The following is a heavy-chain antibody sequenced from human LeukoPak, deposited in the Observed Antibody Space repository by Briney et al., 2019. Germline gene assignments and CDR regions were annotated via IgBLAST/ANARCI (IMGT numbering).Heavy chain of an antibody. CDR1: GSTFSSYW. D-gene: IGHD2-2*02. J-gene: IGHJ6*03. Sequence: GGSLRLSCAASGSTFSSYWMSWVRQAPGKGLEWVANIKQDGSEKYYVDSVKGRFTISRDNAKNSLYLQMNSLRAEDAAVYYCARGPNYCSSTSCYSNYYYYYMDVWGKGTTVTISS. CDR3: ARGPNYCSSTSCYSNYYYYYMDV. V-gene: IGHV3-7*01. CDR2: IKQDGSEK.